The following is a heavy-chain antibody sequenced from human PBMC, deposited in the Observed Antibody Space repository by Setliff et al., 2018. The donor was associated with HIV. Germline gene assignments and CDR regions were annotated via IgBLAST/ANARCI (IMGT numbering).Heavy chain of an antibody. CDR3: AKPTIGIYSFARD. CDR2: VSPGSHTT. CDR1: GFAFSTFD. D-gene: IGHD1-26*01. J-gene: IGHJ4*02. Sequence: GGSLRLSCEASGFAFSTFDMNWVRQSPGKGLEWVSGVSPGSHTTYYAESVKGRFTVSRDDSNNMLFLQMTSLGDDDTAIYYCAKPTIGIYSFARDWGQGTLVTVSS. V-gene: IGHV3-23*01.